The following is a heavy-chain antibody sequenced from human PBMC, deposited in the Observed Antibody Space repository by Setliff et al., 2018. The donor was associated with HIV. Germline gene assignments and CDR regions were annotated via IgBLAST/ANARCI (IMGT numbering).Heavy chain of an antibody. D-gene: IGHD2-8*02. J-gene: IGHJ6*03. CDR2: IKQDGSEK. V-gene: IGHV3-7*01. CDR1: GFTFTTYN. CDR3: ARVFWYGLPQIYYYMDV. Sequence: GGSLRLSCAASGFTFTTYNMHWVRQAPGKGLEWVANIKQDGSEKYYVDSVKGRFTLSRDNAKNSLYLQMNSLRAEDTAVYYCARVFWYGLPQIYYYMDVWGKGTTVTVSS.